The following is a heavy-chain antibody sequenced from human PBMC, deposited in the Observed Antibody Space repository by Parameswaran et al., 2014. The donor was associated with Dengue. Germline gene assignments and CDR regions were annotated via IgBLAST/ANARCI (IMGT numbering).Heavy chain of an antibody. CDR3: AKDRGGGYSYGDHRPHYYGMDV. D-gene: IGHD5-18*01. V-gene: IGHV3-33*06. CDR2: ISYDGSNK. Sequence: WIRQPPGKGLEWVAVISYDGSNKYDADSVKGRFTISRDNSKNTLYLQMNSLRGEDTGVYYCAKDRGGGYSYGDHRPHYYGMDVWGQGTTVTVSS. J-gene: IGHJ6*02.